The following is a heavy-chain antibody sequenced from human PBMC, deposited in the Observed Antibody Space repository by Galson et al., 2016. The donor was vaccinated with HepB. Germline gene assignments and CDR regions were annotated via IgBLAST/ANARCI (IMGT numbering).Heavy chain of an antibody. CDR3: ARGFPHSFYDSSGYYKGLYYYYGIDV. D-gene: IGHD3-22*01. V-gene: IGHV4-59*01. CDR2: ISYSGNT. Sequence: ETLSLTCIVSGGSMSHYYWNWIRQSPGKGLEWIGYISYSGNTNYTHSLKSRVTIALDTPTNQFSLQLTSVTPADTAVYYCARGFPHSFYDSSGYYKGLYYYYGIDVWGQGATVTVSS. J-gene: IGHJ6*02. CDR1: GGSMSHYY.